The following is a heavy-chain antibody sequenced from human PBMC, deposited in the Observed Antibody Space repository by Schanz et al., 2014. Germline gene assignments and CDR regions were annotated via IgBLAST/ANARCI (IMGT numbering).Heavy chain of an antibody. V-gene: IGHV3-7*01. CDR3: VRDSLFAFDY. J-gene: IGHJ4*02. CDR1: TFTFSSDW. CDR2: IKEDGSVK. D-gene: IGHD3-10*02. Sequence: EVQLAESGGGLVQPGGSLRLSCAASTFTFSSDWMSWVRQAPGKGLEWVANIKEDGSVKDYVDSVKGRFTMSRDNAKNSVCLQMNNQRAEDTSVYYCVRDSLFAFDYWGQGTLVTVSS.